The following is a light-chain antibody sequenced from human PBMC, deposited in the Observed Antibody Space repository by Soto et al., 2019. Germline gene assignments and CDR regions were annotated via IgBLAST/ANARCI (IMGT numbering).Light chain of an antibody. J-gene: IGLJ2*01. V-gene: IGLV2-11*01. CDR1: SSYVGAYNY. CDR3: CSYADTYVE. Sequence: QSVLTQPRSVSESPGQSVAISCTGTSSYVGAYNYVSWYQQHPGKAPKLMIYDVDKRPSGVPDRFSGSKSGNTASLTISGLQAEDEADYYCCSYADTYVELGGGTKLTVL. CDR2: DVD.